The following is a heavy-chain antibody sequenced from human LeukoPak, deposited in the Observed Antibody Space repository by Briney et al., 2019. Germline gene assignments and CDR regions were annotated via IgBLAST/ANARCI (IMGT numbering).Heavy chain of an antibody. Sequence: SETLSLTCTVSGGSISSYYWSWIRQPPGKGLEWIGYIYNSGSTNYSPSLKSRVTISVDTSKNQFSLKLSSVTAADTAVYYCARTYYDFWSGYYYYYYYYMDVWGKGTTVIVSS. V-gene: IGHV4-59*01. D-gene: IGHD3-3*01. CDR2: IYNSGST. J-gene: IGHJ6*03. CDR1: GGSISSYY. CDR3: ARTYYDFWSGYYYYYYYYMDV.